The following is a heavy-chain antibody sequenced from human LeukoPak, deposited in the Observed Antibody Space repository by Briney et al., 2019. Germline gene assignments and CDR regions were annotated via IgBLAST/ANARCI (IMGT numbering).Heavy chain of an antibody. V-gene: IGHV1-46*01. J-gene: IGHJ6*02. Sequence: ASVKVSCKASGYTFTSYYMHWVRQAPGQGLEWMGIISPSGGSTSYAQKFQGRVTMTRDTSTSTVYMELSSLRSEDTAVYYCAREFWNYPLYYGMDVWGQGTTVTVSS. CDR2: ISPSGGST. CDR1: GYTFTSYY. CDR3: AREFWNYPLYYGMDV. D-gene: IGHD1-7*01.